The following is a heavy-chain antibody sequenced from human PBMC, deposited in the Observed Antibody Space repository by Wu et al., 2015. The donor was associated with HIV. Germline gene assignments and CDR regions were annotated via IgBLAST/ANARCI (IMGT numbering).Heavy chain of an antibody. CDR2: IKPSGGST. Sequence: QVQLVQSGAEVKKPGASVKVSCKASGYTFTSYYIHWVRQAPGQGLEWMGIIKPSGGSTSYAQKFQGRVTITTDESTSTAYMELSSLRSEDTAVYYCARGGDYGGNSKKNYYYYGMDVWGQGTTVTVSS. J-gene: IGHJ6*02. D-gene: IGHD4-23*01. CDR3: ARGGDYGGNSKKNYYYYGMDV. CDR1: GYTFTSYY. V-gene: IGHV1-46*01.